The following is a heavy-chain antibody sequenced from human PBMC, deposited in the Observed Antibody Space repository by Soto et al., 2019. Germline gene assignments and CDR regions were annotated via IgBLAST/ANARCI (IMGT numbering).Heavy chain of an antibody. J-gene: IGHJ6*02. Sequence: ASVKVSCKASGFTFTSSAVQWVRQARGQRLEWIGWIVVGSGNTNYAQKFQERVTITRDMSTSTAYMELSSLRSEDTAVYYCAAGAFTGARDYGMDVWGQGTTVTVSS. D-gene: IGHD3-10*01. CDR2: IVVGSGNT. CDR3: AAGAFTGARDYGMDV. V-gene: IGHV1-58*01. CDR1: GFTFTSSA.